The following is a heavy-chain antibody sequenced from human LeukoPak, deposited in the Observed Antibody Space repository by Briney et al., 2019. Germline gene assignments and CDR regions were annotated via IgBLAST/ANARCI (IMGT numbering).Heavy chain of an antibody. J-gene: IGHJ5*02. D-gene: IGHD6-19*01. CDR1: GFTVSSNY. CDR3: ARARIAVAGTRWFDP. CDR2: IYSGGSP. Sequence: TGGSLRLSCAASGFTVSSNYMSWVRQAPGKGLEWVSVIYSGGSPYYADSVKGRFTISRDNSKNTLYLQMNSLRAEDTAVYYCARARIAVAGTRWFDPWGQGTLVTVSS. V-gene: IGHV3-53*01.